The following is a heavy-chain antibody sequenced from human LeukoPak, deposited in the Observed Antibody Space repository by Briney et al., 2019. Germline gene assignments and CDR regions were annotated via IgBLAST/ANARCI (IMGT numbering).Heavy chain of an antibody. CDR3: ARDTALSYYDSSGTNDAFDI. J-gene: IGHJ3*02. CDR2: ISAHNGNT. D-gene: IGHD3-22*01. Sequence: ASVKISCKASGDTFTSYGISWVRQATGQGLEGMGWISAHNGNTNYAQKLQGRVTMTTDTSTSTAYMERRSLRSDDTAVYYCARDTALSYYDSSGTNDAFDIWGQGTMVTVSS. CDR1: GDTFTSYG. V-gene: IGHV1-18*01.